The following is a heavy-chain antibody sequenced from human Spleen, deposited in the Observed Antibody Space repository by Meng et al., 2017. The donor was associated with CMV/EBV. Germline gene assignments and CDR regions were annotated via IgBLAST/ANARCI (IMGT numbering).Heavy chain of an antibody. Sequence: SISSGDYDWSWIRQPPGKGLEWIGYIYYSGSTYYNPSLKSRVTISVDTSKNQFSLKLSSVTAADTAVYYCARDSTRITIFGVVRGLDYWGQGTLVTVSS. CDR1: SISSGDYD. J-gene: IGHJ4*01. CDR2: IYYSGST. D-gene: IGHD3-3*01. V-gene: IGHV4-30-4*01. CDR3: ARDSTRITIFGVVRGLDY.